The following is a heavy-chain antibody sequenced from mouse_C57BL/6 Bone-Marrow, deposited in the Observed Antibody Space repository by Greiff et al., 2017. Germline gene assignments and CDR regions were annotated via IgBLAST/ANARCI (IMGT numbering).Heavy chain of an antibody. CDR3: TGIQAWFAY. Sequence: EVMLVESGAELVRPGASVKLSCTASGFNIKDDYMTWVKQRPEQGLEWIGWIDPENGDTEYASKFQGKATLPADTSSNTAYLQRSSLTSEDAAVYCGTGIQAWFAYWGQGTLVTVSA. CDR2: IDPENGDT. J-gene: IGHJ3*01. CDR1: GFNIKDDY. D-gene: IGHD1-1*01. V-gene: IGHV14-4*01.